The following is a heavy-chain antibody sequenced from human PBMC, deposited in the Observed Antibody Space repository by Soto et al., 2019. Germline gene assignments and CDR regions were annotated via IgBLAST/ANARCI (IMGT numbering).Heavy chain of an antibody. V-gene: IGHV1-18*01. J-gene: IGHJ4*02. CDR1: GYTFTSYG. CDR2: ISAYNGNT. D-gene: IGHD2-15*01. Sequence: QVQLVQSGAEVKKPGASVKVSCKASGYTFTSYGISWVRQAPGQGLEWMGWISAYNGNTNYAQELQGRVTMTTDTSRSTAYMELRSLRSDDTAVYYYARALEGGYCSGGSCYSWVYWGQGTLVTVSS. CDR3: ARALEGGYCSGGSCYSWVY.